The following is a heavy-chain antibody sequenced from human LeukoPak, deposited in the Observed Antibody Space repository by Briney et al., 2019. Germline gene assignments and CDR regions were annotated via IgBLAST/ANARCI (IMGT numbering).Heavy chain of an antibody. D-gene: IGHD1-26*01. CDR2: ISAHNGKT. CDR3: ARVASSGLLGEFNY. Sequence: GASVKVSCKAFGFSFTPYCFSWVRQAPGQGLEWVGWISAHNGKTDSAQKFQGRVTMTTDTPTSTAYMELTILRSDDTAEYYCARVASSGLLGEFNYWGQGTRVTVSS. CDR1: GFSFTPYC. J-gene: IGHJ4*02. V-gene: IGHV1-18*01.